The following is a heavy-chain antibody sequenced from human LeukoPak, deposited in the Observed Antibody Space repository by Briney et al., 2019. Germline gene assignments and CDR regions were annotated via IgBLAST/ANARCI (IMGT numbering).Heavy chain of an antibody. Sequence: SVKVSCKASGGTFSSYAISWVRQAPGQGLEWMGRIIPIFGTANYAQKFQGRGTITTDESTSTAYMELSSLRSEDTAVYYCARGDYGGNSDRWGPLSGLNWFDPWGQGTLVTVSS. CDR1: GGTFSSYA. CDR2: IIPIFGTA. J-gene: IGHJ5*02. V-gene: IGHV1-69*05. D-gene: IGHD4-23*01. CDR3: ARGDYGGNSDRWGPLSGLNWFDP.